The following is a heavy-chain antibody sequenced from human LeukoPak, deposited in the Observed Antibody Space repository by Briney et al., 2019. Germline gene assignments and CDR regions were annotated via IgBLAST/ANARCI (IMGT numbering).Heavy chain of an antibody. Sequence: GGSLRLSCAASGFTFSSYSMNWVRQAPGKGLDWVANIKPDGSEQYYVDSVRGRFTVSRDNAKNSLYLQMNSLSAEDTAVYYCARDNNAAFDIWGLGTMVTVSS. CDR1: GFTFSSYS. CDR3: ARDNNAAFDI. D-gene: IGHD2-2*01. V-gene: IGHV3-7*04. CDR2: IKPDGSEQ. J-gene: IGHJ3*02.